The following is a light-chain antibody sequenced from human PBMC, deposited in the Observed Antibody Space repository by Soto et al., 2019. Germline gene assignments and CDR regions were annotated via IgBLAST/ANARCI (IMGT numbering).Light chain of an antibody. CDR1: QSVNSN. Sequence: EIVLTQSPGTLSLSPGERATLSCRASQSVNSNLAWYQQKPGQAPRLLIYGASTRATGIPARFSGSGSGTEFTLTISSLQSADFAIYYCQQYNNWPLFGPGTKVDI. CDR2: GAS. CDR3: QQYNNWPL. V-gene: IGKV3-15*01. J-gene: IGKJ3*01.